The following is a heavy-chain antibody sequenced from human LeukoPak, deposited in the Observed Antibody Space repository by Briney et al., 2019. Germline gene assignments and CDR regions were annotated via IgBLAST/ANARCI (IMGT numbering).Heavy chain of an antibody. Sequence: SVKVSCKASGGTFSSYTISWVRQAPGQGLEWMGRIIPILGIANYAQKFQGRVTITADKSTSTAYMELRSLRSDDTAVYYCAAGKYGDYYYWGQGTLVTVSS. V-gene: IGHV1-69*02. J-gene: IGHJ4*02. CDR3: AAGKYGDYYY. CDR2: IIPILGIA. D-gene: IGHD4-17*01. CDR1: GGTFSSYT.